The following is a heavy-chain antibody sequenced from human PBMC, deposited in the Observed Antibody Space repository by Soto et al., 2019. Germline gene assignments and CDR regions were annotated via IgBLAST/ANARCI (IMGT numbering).Heavy chain of an antibody. Sequence: PGESLKISCKGSGYSFAGYWITWVRQKPGKGLEWMGRIDPSDSQAYYSPSFRGHVTISATKSITTVFLQWSSLRASDTAMYYCARQIYDSDTGPNFQYYFDSWGQGTPVTVSS. CDR2: IDPSDSQA. CDR3: ARQIYDSDTGPNFQYYFDS. J-gene: IGHJ4*02. V-gene: IGHV5-10-1*01. D-gene: IGHD3-22*01. CDR1: GYSFAGYW.